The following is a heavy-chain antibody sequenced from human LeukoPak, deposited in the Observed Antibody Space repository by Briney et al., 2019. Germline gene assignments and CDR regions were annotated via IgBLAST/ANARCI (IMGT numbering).Heavy chain of an antibody. J-gene: IGHJ4*02. CDR3: ARGESYYDSSGLFDY. Sequence: GGSLRLSCAASGFTFSSYSMNWVRQAPGKGLEWVAVISYDGSNKYYADSVKGRFTISRDNSKNTLYLQMNSLRAEDTAVYYCARGESYYDSSGLFDYWGQGTLVTVSS. CDR1: GFTFSSYS. D-gene: IGHD3-22*01. CDR2: ISYDGSNK. V-gene: IGHV3-30*03.